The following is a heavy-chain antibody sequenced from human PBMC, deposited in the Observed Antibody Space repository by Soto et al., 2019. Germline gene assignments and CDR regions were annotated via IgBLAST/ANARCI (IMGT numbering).Heavy chain of an antibody. V-gene: IGHV3-23*01. Sequence: GGSVRLSCAASGFTFSSYAMSWVRQAPGKGLEWVSAISGSGGSTYYADSVKGRFTISRDNSKNTLYLQMNGLRAEDTAVYYCAKDSYYDILTGYYGVFDYWGQGTMVTVSS. J-gene: IGHJ4*03. CDR2: ISGSGGST. CDR1: GFTFSSYA. D-gene: IGHD3-9*01. CDR3: AKDSYYDILTGYYGVFDY.